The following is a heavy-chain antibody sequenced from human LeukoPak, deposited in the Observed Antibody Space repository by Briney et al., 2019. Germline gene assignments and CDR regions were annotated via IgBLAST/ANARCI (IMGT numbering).Heavy chain of an antibody. Sequence: PGGSLRLSCSASGFTFSSYGRHWVRQAPGKGLEWVAVISYDGSNKYYADSVKGRFTISRDNSKNTLYLQMNSLRAEDTAVYYCAKAIAARPLNYYYYGMDVWGQGTTVTVSS. CDR2: ISYDGSNK. CDR3: AKAIAARPLNYYYYGMDV. V-gene: IGHV3-30*18. D-gene: IGHD6-6*01. J-gene: IGHJ6*02. CDR1: GFTFSSYG.